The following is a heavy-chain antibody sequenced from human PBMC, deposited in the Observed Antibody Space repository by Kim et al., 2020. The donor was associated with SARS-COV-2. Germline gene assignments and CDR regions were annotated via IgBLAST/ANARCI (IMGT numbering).Heavy chain of an antibody. Sequence: DSVKGRFTISRDNSKNSLYLQMNSLRTEDTALYYCAKDTGPEATVDWFDPWGQGTLVTVSS. CDR3: AKDTGPEATVDWFDP. D-gene: IGHD1-26*01. V-gene: IGHV3-43*01. J-gene: IGHJ5*02.